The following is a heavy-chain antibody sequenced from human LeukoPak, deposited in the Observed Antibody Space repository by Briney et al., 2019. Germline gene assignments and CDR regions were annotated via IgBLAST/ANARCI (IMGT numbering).Heavy chain of an antibody. Sequence: SGGSLRLSCAASGXSFSSYWMSWVRQAPGKGLEKVVNIKEDGTAKYYVDSVKGRFTISRDNAKNSLYLQMNSPRAEDTAVYYCARDGGIAAADTDWFDPWGQGTLVTVSS. CDR3: ARDGGIAAADTDWFDP. J-gene: IGHJ5*02. D-gene: IGHD6-13*01. CDR1: GXSFSSYW. V-gene: IGHV3-7*01. CDR2: IKEDGTAK.